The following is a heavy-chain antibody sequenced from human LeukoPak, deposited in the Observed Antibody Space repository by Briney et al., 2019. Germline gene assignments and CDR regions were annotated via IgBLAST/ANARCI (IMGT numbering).Heavy chain of an antibody. D-gene: IGHD2-2*01. Sequence: GGSLRLSCAASGFTFRSYGMHWVRQAPGKGLEWVSAISGSGGSTYYADSVKGRFTISRDNSKNTLYLQMNSLSAEDTAVYYCARGGYCSSTSCRPEYFQHWGQGTLVTVSS. V-gene: IGHV3-23*01. CDR2: ISGSGGST. J-gene: IGHJ1*01. CDR3: ARGGYCSSTSCRPEYFQH. CDR1: GFTFRSYG.